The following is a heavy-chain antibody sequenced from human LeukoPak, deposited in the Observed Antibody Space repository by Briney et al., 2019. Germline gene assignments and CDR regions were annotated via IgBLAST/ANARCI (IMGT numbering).Heavy chain of an antibody. CDR1: GFTFSSYE. J-gene: IGHJ5*02. CDR3: AKNTTHSSPGFDP. CDR2: ISSSGSTI. Sequence: GGSLRLSCAASGFTFSSYEMNWVRQAPGKGLEWVSYISSSGSTIYYADSVKGRFTISRDDAENSLYLQMNSLRAEDTAIYYCAKNTTHSSPGFDPWGQGTLVTVSS. D-gene: IGHD1-1*01. V-gene: IGHV3-48*03.